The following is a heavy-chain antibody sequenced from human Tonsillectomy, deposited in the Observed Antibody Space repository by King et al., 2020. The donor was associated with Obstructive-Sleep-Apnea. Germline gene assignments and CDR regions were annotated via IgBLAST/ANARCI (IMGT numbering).Heavy chain of an antibody. J-gene: IGHJ4*02. CDR2: ITGFTATT. CDR1: GFAFNRFY. CDR3: AKEGFRTYGGDAIDV. D-gene: IGHD3-16*01. V-gene: IGHV3-23*04. Sequence: VQLVESGGRLVQPGGSLRLSCAASGFAFNRFYMTWVRQAPGKGLEWVSTITGFTATTYYGDSVKGRFTISRDNSRNTLFLQMDSLRVEDTAVYFCAKEGFRTYGGDAIDVWGRGTLVTVSS.